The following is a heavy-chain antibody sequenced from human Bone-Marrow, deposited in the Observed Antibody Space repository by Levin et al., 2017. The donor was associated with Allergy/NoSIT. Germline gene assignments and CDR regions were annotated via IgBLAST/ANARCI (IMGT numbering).Heavy chain of an antibody. CDR2: IKEDGSEK. V-gene: IGHV3-7*01. CDR3: ARESSGRYSPEGSFDY. D-gene: IGHD6-19*01. CDR1: GFTFSGFW. Sequence: PGGSLRLSCAASGFTFSGFWMSWVRQAPGKGLEWVANIKEDGSEKDYVDSVKGRFTISRDNAQKSLYLHMNTLRAEDTAIYYCARESSGRYSPEGSFDYWGQGTLVTVSS. J-gene: IGHJ4*02.